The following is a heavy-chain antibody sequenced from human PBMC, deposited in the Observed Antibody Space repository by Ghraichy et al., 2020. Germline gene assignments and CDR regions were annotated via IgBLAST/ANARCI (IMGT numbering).Heavy chain of an antibody. CDR2: IYYSGST. CDR3: ASLPTVTPDY. Sequence: SQTLSLTCTVSGGSISSSSYYWGWIRQPPGKGLEWIGSIYYSGSTYYNPSLKSRVTISVDTSKNQFSLKLSSVTAADTAVYYCASLPTVTPDYWGQGTLVTVSS. CDR1: GGSISSSSYY. D-gene: IGHD4-17*01. V-gene: IGHV4-39*01. J-gene: IGHJ4*02.